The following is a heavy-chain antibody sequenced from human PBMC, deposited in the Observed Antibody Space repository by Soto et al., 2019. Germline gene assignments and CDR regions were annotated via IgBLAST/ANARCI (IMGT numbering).Heavy chain of an antibody. V-gene: IGHV1-8*01. D-gene: IGHD5-12*01. CDR1: GYTFTSYD. J-gene: IGHJ6*03. Sequence: GASVKVSCKASGYTFTSYDINWVRQATGQGLEWMGWMNPNSGNTGYAQKFQGRVTMTRNTSISTAYMELSSLRSEDTAVYYCVRGLRCIVATIHYYYYMDFSGKGTTVTVSS. CDR3: VRGLRCIVATIHYYYYMDF. CDR2: MNPNSGNT.